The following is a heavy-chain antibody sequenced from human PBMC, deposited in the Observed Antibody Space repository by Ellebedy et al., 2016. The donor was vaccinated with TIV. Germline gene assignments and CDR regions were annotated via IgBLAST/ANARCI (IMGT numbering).Heavy chain of an antibody. CDR1: GFTFVGYA. V-gene: IGHV3-21*04. J-gene: IGHJ5*01. CDR3: AREDWGAYDP. CDR2: ISSSSSDI. Sequence: GESLKISCAASGFTFVGYAMNWVRQAPGKGLEWVSFISSSSSDIYYGASVRGRFTISRDNAKTSLYLQMNSLRAEDTAVYYCAREDWGAYDPWGQGTLVTVSS. D-gene: IGHD3/OR15-3a*01.